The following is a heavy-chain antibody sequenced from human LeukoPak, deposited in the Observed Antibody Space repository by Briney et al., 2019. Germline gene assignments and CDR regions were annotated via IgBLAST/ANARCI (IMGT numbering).Heavy chain of an antibody. CDR2: IYYSGST. J-gene: IGHJ4*02. CDR1: GGSISSSSYY. Sequence: PSETLSLTCTVSGGSISSSSYYWGWIRQPPGKGLEWIGSIYYSGSTYYNPSLKSRVTISVDTSKNQFSLKLSSVTAADTAVYYCARVYSSSWSIRGGVADYWGQGTLVTVSS. CDR3: ARVYSSSWSIRGGVADY. D-gene: IGHD6-13*01. V-gene: IGHV4-39*07.